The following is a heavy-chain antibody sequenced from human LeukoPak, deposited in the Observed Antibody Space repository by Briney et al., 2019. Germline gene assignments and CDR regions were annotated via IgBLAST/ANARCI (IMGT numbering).Heavy chain of an antibody. D-gene: IGHD6-19*01. Sequence: GALRLCCGASVYTLGIEPSSWVRRAPGWGLEWVSRYRWRGGITYFADSVKGRFTISRDNSKNTVYLQINSLRAEDTALYYCAKTTAGYSSGRYPGWPMDYWGQGTLVTVSS. CDR2: RWRGGIT. CDR3: AKTTAGYSSGRYPGWPMDY. CDR1: VYTLGIEP. J-gene: IGHJ4*02. V-gene: IGHV3-23*01.